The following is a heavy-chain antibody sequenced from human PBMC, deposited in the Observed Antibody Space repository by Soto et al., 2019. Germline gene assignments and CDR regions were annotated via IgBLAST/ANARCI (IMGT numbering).Heavy chain of an antibody. Sequence: PGGSLRLSCAASGFTFSSYAMSWVRQAPGKGLEWVSAISGSGGSTYYADSVKGRFTISRDNSKNTLYLQMNSLRAEDTAVYYCAKDGRIAAAGPYYCYGMDVWGQGTTVTVSS. CDR2: ISGSGGST. D-gene: IGHD6-13*01. CDR1: GFTFSSYA. CDR3: AKDGRIAAAGPYYCYGMDV. V-gene: IGHV3-23*01. J-gene: IGHJ6*02.